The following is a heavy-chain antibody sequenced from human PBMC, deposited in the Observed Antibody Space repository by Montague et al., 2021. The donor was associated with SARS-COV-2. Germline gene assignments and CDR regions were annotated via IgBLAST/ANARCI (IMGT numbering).Heavy chain of an antibody. D-gene: IGHD3-9*01. CDR3: ARRTYDILTGYDYGMDV. V-gene: IGHV2-70*11. CDR2: XDWDDDK. CDR1: GFSLSTSGMC. J-gene: IGHJ6*02. Sequence: PALVKPTQTLTLTCTFSGFSLSTSGMCVSWIRQPPGKALEWLARXDWDDDKYYSTSLKTRLTTSKDTSKNQVVLTMTNMDPVDTATYYCARRTYDILTGYDYGMDVWGQGTTVTVSS.